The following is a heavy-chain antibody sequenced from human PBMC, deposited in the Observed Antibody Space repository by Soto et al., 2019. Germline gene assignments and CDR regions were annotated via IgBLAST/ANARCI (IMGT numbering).Heavy chain of an antibody. CDR2: ISGSGGST. CDR3: AKDKDVLRFLEWSQAAGAFDI. V-gene: IGHV3-23*01. D-gene: IGHD3-3*01. Sequence: GGSLRLSCAASGFTFSSYAMSWVRQAPVKGLEWVSAISGSGGSTYYADSVKGRFTISRDNSKNTLYLQMNSLRAEDTAVYYCAKDKDVLRFLEWSQAAGAFDIWGQGTMVTVS. J-gene: IGHJ3*02. CDR1: GFTFSSYA.